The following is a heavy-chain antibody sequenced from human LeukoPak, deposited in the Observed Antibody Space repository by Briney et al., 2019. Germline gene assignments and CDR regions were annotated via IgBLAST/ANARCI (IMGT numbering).Heavy chain of an antibody. D-gene: IGHD7-27*01. Sequence: SETLSLTCTVSGGSISSYYWSWIRQPPGKGLEWIGYIYYSGSTNYNPSLKSRVTISVDTSMNQFSLKLGSVTAADTAVYYCASSMYMGNFDYWGQGTLVTVSS. CDR3: ASSMYMGNFDY. CDR2: IYYSGST. V-gene: IGHV4-59*01. J-gene: IGHJ4*02. CDR1: GGSISSYY.